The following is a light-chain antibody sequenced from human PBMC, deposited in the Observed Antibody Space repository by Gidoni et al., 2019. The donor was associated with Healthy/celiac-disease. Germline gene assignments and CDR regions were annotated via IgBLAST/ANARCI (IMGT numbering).Light chain of an antibody. CDR3: QQYYSTLFLT. V-gene: IGKV4-1*01. CDR1: QSVLYSSNNKNY. Sequence: DIVMTQSPDSLAVSLGERATINCKSSQSVLYSSNNKNYLAWYQQKPGQPPKLLIYWASTRESGVPDRFSGSGSVTDFTLTISSLQAEDVAVYYCQQYYSTLFLTFXGXTKVXIK. J-gene: IGKJ4*01. CDR2: WAS.